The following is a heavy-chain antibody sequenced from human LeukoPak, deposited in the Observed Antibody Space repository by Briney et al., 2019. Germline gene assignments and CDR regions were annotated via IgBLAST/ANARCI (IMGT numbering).Heavy chain of an antibody. J-gene: IGHJ4*02. CDR1: GGTFSSYA. V-gene: IGHV1-18*01. CDR2: ISAYNGNT. CDR3: ARSIFSGYDYGFDY. D-gene: IGHD5-12*01. Sequence: VASVTVSCTASGGTFSSYAISWVRQAPGQGLEWMGWISAYNGNTNYAQKLQGRVTMTTDTSTSTACMELRSLRSDDAAVYYCARSIFSGYDYGFDYWGQGTLVTVSS.